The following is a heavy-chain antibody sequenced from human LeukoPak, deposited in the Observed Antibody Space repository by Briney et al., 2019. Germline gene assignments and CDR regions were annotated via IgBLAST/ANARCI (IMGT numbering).Heavy chain of an antibody. Sequence: ASVKVSCKVSGYTLNELSMHWVRQAPGKGLEWMGGFDPEDGETIYAQKFQGRVTMTEDTSTDTAYMELNGLRSEDTAVYYCARVTTRVYDILTGPYGDWGQGTLVTVSS. CDR3: ARVTTRVYDILTGPYGD. J-gene: IGHJ4*02. CDR1: GYTLNELS. CDR2: FDPEDGET. D-gene: IGHD3-9*01. V-gene: IGHV1-24*01.